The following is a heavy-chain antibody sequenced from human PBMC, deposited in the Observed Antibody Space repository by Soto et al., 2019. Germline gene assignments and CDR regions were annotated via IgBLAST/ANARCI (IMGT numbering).Heavy chain of an antibody. J-gene: IGHJ6*02. Sequence: PGGSLRLSCVASGFTFGSHGMRWVRQAPGKGLEWVAVISYDETNEHYVDSVKGRFTISRDNSKSILYLQMNRLRPEDTAVYKCAKDLRTTISDYGMDVWGQGTTVTVSS. CDR3: AKDLRTTISDYGMDV. V-gene: IGHV3-30*18. CDR1: GFTFGSHG. CDR2: ISYDETNE.